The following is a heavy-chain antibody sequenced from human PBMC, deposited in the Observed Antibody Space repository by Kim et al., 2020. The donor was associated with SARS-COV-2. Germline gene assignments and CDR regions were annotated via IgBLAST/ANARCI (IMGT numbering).Heavy chain of an antibody. Sequence: ASVKVSCKASGYTFTNYGISWVRQAPGQGLQWMAWISGYNGRTHYAQEFLDRVTVTTDTSATTAFVEVRSLRSDDTAIYYCARDSSNDFTPLDYWGQGTLVTVSS. J-gene: IGHJ4*02. V-gene: IGHV1-18*04. D-gene: IGHD3-3*01. CDR1: GYTFTNYG. CDR3: ARDSSNDFTPLDY. CDR2: ISGYNGRT.